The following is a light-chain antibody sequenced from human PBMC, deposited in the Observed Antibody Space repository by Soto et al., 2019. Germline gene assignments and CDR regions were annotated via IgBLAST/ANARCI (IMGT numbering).Light chain of an antibody. V-gene: IGKV1-5*03. CDR2: RAS. J-gene: IGKJ3*01. CDR3: QHYDTYSGT. CDR1: QSISSW. Sequence: DIQMTQSPSTLSASVGDRVTITCRASQSISSWLAWYQQKPGTAPKLLIYRASSLETGVPSRFSGSGSGSEFTLTISSLQPDDFATYYCQHYDTYSGTFGPGTEVVIK.